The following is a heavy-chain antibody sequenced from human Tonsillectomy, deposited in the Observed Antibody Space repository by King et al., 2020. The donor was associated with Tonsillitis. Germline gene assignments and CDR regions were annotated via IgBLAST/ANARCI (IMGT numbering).Heavy chain of an antibody. CDR3: ARRPPAEWELTTYFDY. V-gene: IGHV5-51*03. D-gene: IGHD4-23*01. Sequence: QLVQSGAEVKKPGESLKISCKGSGYNFTSYWIGWVRQMPGKGLEWMGIIDPGDSDTRYSPSFPGQATLSADKTINTTHLQRNSLAASDTAMYYCARRPPAEWELTTYFDYWGQGTLVTVSS. CDR1: GYNFTSYW. J-gene: IGHJ4*02. CDR2: IDPGDSDT.